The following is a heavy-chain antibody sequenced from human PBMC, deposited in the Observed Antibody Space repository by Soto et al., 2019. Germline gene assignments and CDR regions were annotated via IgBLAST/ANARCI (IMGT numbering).Heavy chain of an antibody. V-gene: IGHV1-69*13. CDR3: AREVGGRGYDFWSGYRYGMDV. CDR1: GGTFSSYA. CDR2: IIPIFGTA. J-gene: IGHJ6*02. D-gene: IGHD3-3*01. Sequence: ASVKVSCKASGGTFSSYAISWVRQAPGQGLEWMGGIIPIFGTANYAQKIQGRVTMTADESTSTAYMELSSLRSEDTAVYYCAREVGGRGYDFWSGYRYGMDVWGQGTTVTVSS.